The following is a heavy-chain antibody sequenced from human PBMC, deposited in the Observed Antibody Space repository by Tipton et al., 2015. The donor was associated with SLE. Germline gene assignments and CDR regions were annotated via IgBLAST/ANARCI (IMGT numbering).Heavy chain of an antibody. Sequence: GSLRLSCAASGFTFSIYAMSWVRQAPGKGLGWVTGINDSGGGTHYADHVKGRFTISGDNSKNPLYLQMNSLRAEDTAVYYWAKGSTYYDFWSGPYYLVYWGQGTLATVSS. V-gene: IGHV3-23*01. CDR1: GFTFSIYA. J-gene: IGHJ4*02. CDR2: INDSGGGT. CDR3: AKGSTYYDFWSGPYYLVY. D-gene: IGHD3-3*01.